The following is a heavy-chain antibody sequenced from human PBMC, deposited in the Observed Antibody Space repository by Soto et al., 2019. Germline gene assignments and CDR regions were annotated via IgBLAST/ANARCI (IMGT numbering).Heavy chain of an antibody. CDR2: IIPLLGIT. CDR1: GGTFNTYT. V-gene: IGHV1-69*08. CDR3: AREESGTVAGINY. D-gene: IGHD6-19*01. J-gene: IGHJ4*02. Sequence: QVQLVQSGAEVKQPGSSVKVSCKAPGGTFNTYTISWVRQAPGQGLEWMGRIIPLLGITKNAQKFQGRVTITADTSTSTAYMELISLTSDDTAVYYCAREESGTVAGINYWGQGTLVTVSS.